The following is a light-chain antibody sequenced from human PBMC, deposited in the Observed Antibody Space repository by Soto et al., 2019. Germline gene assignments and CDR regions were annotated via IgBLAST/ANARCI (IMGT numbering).Light chain of an antibody. CDR1: RNIANY. CDR2: SAS. J-gene: IGKJ3*01. Sequence: DIQMTQSPSFLSASVGDRVTITCRATRNIANYLNWYQQKPGQAPELLISSASTLQSGVPSRFSGSGFWTDFTLTINNLQPADFATYICQQSYTTFEVSFGPGTKVDRK. V-gene: IGKV1-39*01. CDR3: QQSYTTFEVS.